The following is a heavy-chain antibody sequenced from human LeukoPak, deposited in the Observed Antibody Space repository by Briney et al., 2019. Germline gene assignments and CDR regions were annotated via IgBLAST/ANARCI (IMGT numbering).Heavy chain of an antibody. CDR1: GFTFSDYS. J-gene: IGHJ6*02. V-gene: IGHV3-21*01. CDR2: ISSSSTYI. Sequence: GGSLRLSCAASGFTFSDYSMNWVRQAPGKGLEWVSSISSSSTYIYYADSVKGRFTISRDNAKNSLYLQMNSLRAEDTAVYYCARERQRLVAYGMDVWGQGTTVTVSS. CDR3: ARERQRLVAYGMDV. D-gene: IGHD6-13*01.